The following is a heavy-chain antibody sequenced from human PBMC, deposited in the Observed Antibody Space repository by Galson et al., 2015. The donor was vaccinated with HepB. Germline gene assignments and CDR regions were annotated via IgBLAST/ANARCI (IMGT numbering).Heavy chain of an antibody. V-gene: IGHV3-23*01. CDR1: GFTFSTYA. J-gene: IGHJ4*02. CDR2: ISGSGRTT. D-gene: IGHD6-13*01. Sequence: SLRLPCAASGFTFSTYAMSWVRQPPGMGLEWVSAISGSGRTTYYADSVKGRFTISRDSSKNTLYLQMNSLKVEDTAIYYCAKQSSNWYYFDYWGQGTLVTVSS. CDR3: AKQSSNWYYFDY.